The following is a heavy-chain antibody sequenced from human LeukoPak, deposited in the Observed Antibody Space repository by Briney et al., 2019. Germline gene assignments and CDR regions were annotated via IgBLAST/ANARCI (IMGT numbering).Heavy chain of an antibody. CDR3: ARDQYYYDSSGYFDY. CDR1: GFTFSSYS. D-gene: IGHD3-22*01. CDR2: ISSSSSYI. V-gene: IGHV3-21*01. J-gene: IGHJ4*02. Sequence: GGSLRLSCAASGFTFSSYSMNWVRQAPGKGPEWVSSISSSSSYIYYADSVKGRFTISRDNAKNSLYLQMNSLRAEDTAVYYCARDQYYYDSSGYFDYWGQGTLVTVSS.